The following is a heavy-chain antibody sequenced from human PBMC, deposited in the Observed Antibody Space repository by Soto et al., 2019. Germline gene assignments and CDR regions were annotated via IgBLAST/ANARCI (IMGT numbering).Heavy chain of an antibody. CDR2: INPSGGST. V-gene: IGHV1-46*01. J-gene: IGHJ4*02. CDR1: GYTFTNYY. CDR3: ARDHYYDSSGCTFDY. Sequence: ASVKVSCKASGYTFTNYYIHWVRQAPGQGLEWMGIINPSGGSTSYAQKFQGRVTMTRDTSTSTVYMELSSLRSEDTAVYYCARDHYYDSSGCTFDYWGQGTLVTVSS. D-gene: IGHD3-22*01.